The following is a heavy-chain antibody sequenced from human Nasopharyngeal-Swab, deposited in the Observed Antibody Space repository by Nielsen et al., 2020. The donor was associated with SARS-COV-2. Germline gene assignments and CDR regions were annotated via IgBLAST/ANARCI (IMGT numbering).Heavy chain of an antibody. CDR3: AKAARITMIVVYDY. D-gene: IGHD3-22*01. CDR2: ISGSGGST. J-gene: IGHJ4*02. Sequence: WIRQPPGKGLEWVSAISGSGGSTYYADSVKGRFTISRDNSKNMLYLQMNSLRAEDTAVYYCAKAARITMIVVYDYWGQGTLVTVSS. V-gene: IGHV3-23*01.